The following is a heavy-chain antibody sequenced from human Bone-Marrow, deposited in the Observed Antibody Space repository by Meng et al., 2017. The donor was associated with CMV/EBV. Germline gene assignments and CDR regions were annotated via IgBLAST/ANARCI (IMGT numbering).Heavy chain of an antibody. CDR1: GYTFTSYA. Sequence: QVQLVQSGAEVKKPGASVKVSCKASGYTFTSYAVHWVRQAPGQRLEWMGWINVGNGDTKYAEKFQDRISMTSDTSASTSYMELSSLRSEDTAVYYCAKDGGGSGDFDYWGQGSLVTVSS. CDR3: AKDGGGSGDFDY. CDR2: INVGNGDT. J-gene: IGHJ4*02. V-gene: IGHV1-3*01. D-gene: IGHD2-15*01.